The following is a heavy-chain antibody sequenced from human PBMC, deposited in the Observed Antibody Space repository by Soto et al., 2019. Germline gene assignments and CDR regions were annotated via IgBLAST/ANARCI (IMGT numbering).Heavy chain of an antibody. CDR1: GGAGGSFSDYY. V-gene: IGHV4-34*01. CDR2: INHSGST. D-gene: IGHD6-13*01. J-gene: IGHJ4*02. Sequence: QVQLQQWGAGLLKPSETLSLTCAVYGGAGGSFSDYYWNWIRQPPGKGLAWIGEINHSGSTNYNPCLESRVNISVDTSKNQFSLKLSSVTASDTAVYYCARNPVWVAAAGVFDYWGQGTLVTVSS. CDR3: ARNPVWVAAAGVFDY.